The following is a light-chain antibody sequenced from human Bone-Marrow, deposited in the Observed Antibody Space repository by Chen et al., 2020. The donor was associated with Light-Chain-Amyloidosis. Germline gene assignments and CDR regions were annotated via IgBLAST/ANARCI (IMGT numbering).Light chain of an antibody. V-gene: IGKV3-20*01. CDR3: QQYGTSPLT. J-gene: IGKJ4*01. CDR1: LTISSNY. CDR2: GSS. Sequence: EIVLTQSPGTLSLSPGEGANLSCRASLTISSNYLTWYQQKFGQAPRLLIYGSSSRAPGIPDRFTGSGSGTDFTLTINRLEPEDFAMYYCQQYGTSPLTFGGGTKVEIK.